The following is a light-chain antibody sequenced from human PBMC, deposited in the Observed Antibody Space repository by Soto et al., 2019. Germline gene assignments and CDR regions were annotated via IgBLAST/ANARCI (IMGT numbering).Light chain of an antibody. CDR2: DAS. Sequence: EIQMTQFPSTLSASVGDRVTITCRASQTTNTWLAWYQQKPGTAPKLLIYDASSLEGGVPSRFSASGSGTEFTLTINSRQPDDLATNYFYQSISYPYMLGEGTKVYI. V-gene: IGKV1-5*01. CDR1: QTTNTW. J-gene: IGKJ2*01. CDR3: YQSISYPYM.